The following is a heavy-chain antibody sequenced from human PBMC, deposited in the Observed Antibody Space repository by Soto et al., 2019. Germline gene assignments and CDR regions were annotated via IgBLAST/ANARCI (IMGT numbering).Heavy chain of an antibody. Sequence: SLRLSCAASGFTFSSYAMHWVRQAPGKGLEWVAVISYDGSNKYYADSVKGRFTISRDNSKNTLYLQMNSLRAEDTAVYYCARASAPQQAFDYWGQGTLVTVSS. V-gene: IGHV3-30-3*01. CDR2: ISYDGSNK. D-gene: IGHD6-13*01. CDR1: GFTFSSYA. CDR3: ARASAPQQAFDY. J-gene: IGHJ4*02.